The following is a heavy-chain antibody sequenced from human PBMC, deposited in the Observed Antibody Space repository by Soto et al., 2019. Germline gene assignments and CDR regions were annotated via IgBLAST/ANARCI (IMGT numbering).Heavy chain of an antibody. D-gene: IGHD1-20*01. CDR3: AIDNWTPLGGASDI. V-gene: IGHV3-7*03. CDR2: INQDGGEK. J-gene: IGHJ3*02. CDR1: GFTFSGHW. Sequence: HRGGSLRLSCAASGFTFSGHWMTWVRQAPGKGLEWVANINQDGGEKFYPDSVKGRFTISRANAKNSLYLQMNSLRAEDTALYYCAIDNWTPLGGASDIWGQGTMVTLS.